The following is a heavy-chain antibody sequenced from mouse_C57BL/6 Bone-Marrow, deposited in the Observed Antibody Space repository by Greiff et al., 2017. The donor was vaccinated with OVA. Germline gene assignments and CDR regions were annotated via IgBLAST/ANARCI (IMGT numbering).Heavy chain of an antibody. CDR1: GYTFTSYW. Sequence: QVQLQQPGAELVRPGSSVKLSCKASGYTFTSYWMDWVKQRPGQGLEWIGNIYPSDSETHYNQKFKDKATLTVDKSSSTAYMQLSSLTSEDSAVYYCARRYYYGSSWLYYFDYWGQGTTLTVSS. CDR3: ARRYYYGSSWLYYFDY. D-gene: IGHD1-1*01. CDR2: IYPSDSET. J-gene: IGHJ2*01. V-gene: IGHV1-61*01.